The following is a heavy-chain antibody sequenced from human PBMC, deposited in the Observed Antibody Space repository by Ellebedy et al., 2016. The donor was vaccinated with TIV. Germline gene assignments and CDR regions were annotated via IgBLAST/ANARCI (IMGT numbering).Heavy chain of an antibody. J-gene: IGHJ4*02. V-gene: IGHV1-18*01. Sequence: ASVKVSCKASGYTFSTYSISWVRQAPGQGLEWMGWISSYTGNTDYAQKFQGRVTVSTDTSTNTVYMELRSLRSDDTAVYYCARDTGKWVQLYFDYWGRGTLVTVSS. CDR2: ISSYTGNT. CDR1: GYTFSTYS. CDR3: ARDTGKWVQLYFDY. D-gene: IGHD5-18*01.